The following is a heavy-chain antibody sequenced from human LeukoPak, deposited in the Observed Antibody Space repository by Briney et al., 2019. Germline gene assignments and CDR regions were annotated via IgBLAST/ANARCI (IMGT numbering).Heavy chain of an antibody. CDR2: INAGNGNT. D-gene: IGHD3-22*01. CDR3: ARLSSGYFPGAFDI. Sequence: ASVKVSCKASGYTFTGYYMHWARQAPGQRVEWMGWINAGNGNTKYSQKFQGRVTITRDTSASTAYMELSSLRSEDTAVYYCARLSSGYFPGAFDIWGQGTMVTVSS. J-gene: IGHJ3*02. CDR1: GYTFTGYY. V-gene: IGHV1-3*01.